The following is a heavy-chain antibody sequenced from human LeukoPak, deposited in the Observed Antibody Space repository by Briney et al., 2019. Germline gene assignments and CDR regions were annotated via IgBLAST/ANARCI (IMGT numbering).Heavy chain of an antibody. D-gene: IGHD3-22*01. J-gene: IGHJ3*02. Sequence: ASVTVSCTASGYTFTGYYMHWVRQAPGQGLEWMGWINPNSGGTNYAQKFQGRVTMTRDTSISTAYMELSRLRSDDTAVYYCARDLGDSSGYYDAFDIWGQGTMVTVSS. CDR2: INPNSGGT. V-gene: IGHV1-2*02. CDR3: ARDLGDSSGYYDAFDI. CDR1: GYTFTGYY.